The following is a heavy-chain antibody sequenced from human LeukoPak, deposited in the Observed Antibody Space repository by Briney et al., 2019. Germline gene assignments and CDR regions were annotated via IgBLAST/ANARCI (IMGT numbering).Heavy chain of an antibody. Sequence: PSETLSLTCAVYGGSFSGYYWSWIRQPPGKGLEWIGEINHSGSTNYNPSLKSRVTISVDTSKNQFSLKLSSVTAADTAVYYCARYGIVGVTLDIWGQGTMVTVSS. V-gene: IGHV4-34*01. CDR1: GGSFSGYY. CDR3: ARYGIVGVTLDI. D-gene: IGHD1-26*01. CDR2: INHSGST. J-gene: IGHJ3*02.